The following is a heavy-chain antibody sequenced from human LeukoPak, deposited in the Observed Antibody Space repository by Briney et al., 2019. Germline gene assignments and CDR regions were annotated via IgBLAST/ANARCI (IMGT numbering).Heavy chain of an antibody. CDR3: ARDYCSSTSCPERSAFDI. CDR2: IYHSGST. V-gene: IGHV4-59*12. D-gene: IGHD2-2*01. CDR1: GGSISSYY. Sequence: PSETLSLTCTVSGGSISSYYWSWIRQPPGKGLEWIGEIYHSGSTNYNPSLKSRVTISVDKSKNQFSLKLSSVTAADTAVYYCARDYCSSTSCPERSAFDIWGQGTMVTVSS. J-gene: IGHJ3*02.